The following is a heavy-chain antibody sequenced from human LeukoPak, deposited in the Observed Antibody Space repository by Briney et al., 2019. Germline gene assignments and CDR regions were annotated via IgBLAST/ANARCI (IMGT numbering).Heavy chain of an antibody. CDR3: ARAKTGSYSEIAHP. CDR1: GFTFDDYG. Sequence: GGSLRLSCAASGFTFDDYGMSWVRQAPGKWLEWVSGINWNGGSTGYADSVKGRFTISRDNAKNSLYLQMNSLRAEDTALYYCARAKTGSYSEIAHPWGQGTLVTVSS. J-gene: IGHJ5*02. D-gene: IGHD3-22*01. CDR2: INWNGGST. V-gene: IGHV3-20*04.